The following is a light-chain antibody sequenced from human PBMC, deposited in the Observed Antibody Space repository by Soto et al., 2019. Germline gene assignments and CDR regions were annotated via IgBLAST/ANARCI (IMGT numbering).Light chain of an antibody. CDR2: DVS. CDR1: SSDVGAYNH. J-gene: IGLJ1*01. V-gene: IGLV2-11*01. Sequence: QSALTQPRSVSVSAGQSVTISCTGTSSDVGAYNHVSWYQQYPGKAPKLTIYDVSKRPSGVPDRFSGSKSGNTASLTISGLKAEDEADYYSCSYAGSYIYVFGTGTTVTVL. CDR3: CSYAGSYIYV.